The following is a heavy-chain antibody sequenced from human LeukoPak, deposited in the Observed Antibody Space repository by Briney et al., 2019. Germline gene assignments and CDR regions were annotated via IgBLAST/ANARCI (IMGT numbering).Heavy chain of an antibody. D-gene: IGHD3-22*01. CDR1: GYSFTSYW. V-gene: IGHV5-51*01. CDR2: IYPDDSDT. Sequence: GESLKISCKGSGYSFTSYWIGWVRQMPGKGLEWMGIIYPDDSDTRYSPSFQGQVTISADKSISTAYLQWSSLKASDTAMYYCARSGYYYDSSGYYRSHAFDIWGQGTMVTVSS. CDR3: ARSGYYYDSSGYYRSHAFDI. J-gene: IGHJ3*02.